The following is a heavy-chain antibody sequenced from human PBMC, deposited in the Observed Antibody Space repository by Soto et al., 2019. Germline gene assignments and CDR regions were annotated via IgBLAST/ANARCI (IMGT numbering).Heavy chain of an antibody. CDR2: ISYDGSNK. Sequence: QVQLVESGGGVVQPGRSLRLSCAASGFTFSSYGMHWVRQAPGKGLEWVAVISYDGSNKYYADSVKGRFTISRDNSKNALYLQMSSLRAEDTAVYYCAKDLGCSSTSCYGLDYWGQGTLVTVSS. CDR3: AKDLGCSSTSCYGLDY. V-gene: IGHV3-30*18. CDR1: GFTFSSYG. D-gene: IGHD2-2*01. J-gene: IGHJ4*02.